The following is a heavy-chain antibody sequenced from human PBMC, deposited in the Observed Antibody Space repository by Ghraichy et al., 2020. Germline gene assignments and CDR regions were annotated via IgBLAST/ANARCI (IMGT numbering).Heavy chain of an antibody. D-gene: IGHD3-3*01. CDR3: ARAYDFWSGSDY. J-gene: IGHJ4*02. CDR1: GFTFSSYE. V-gene: IGHV3-48*03. CDR2: ISSSGSTI. Sequence: GGSLRLSCAASGFTFSSYEMNWVRQAPGKGLEWVSYISSSGSTIYYADSVKGRFTISRDNAKNSLYLQMNSLRAEDTAVYYCARAYDFWSGSDYWGQGTLVIVFS.